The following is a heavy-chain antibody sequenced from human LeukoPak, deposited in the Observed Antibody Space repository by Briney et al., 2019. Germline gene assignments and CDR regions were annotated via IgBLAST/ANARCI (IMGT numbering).Heavy chain of an antibody. CDR1: GGSFSGYY. Sequence: SETLSLTCAVYGGSFSGYYWSWIRQPPGKGLEWIGEINHSGSTNYNPSLKSRVTISVDTSKNQFSLKLSSVTAADTAVYYCARETSHPTGKVVVAAFDYWGQGTLVTVSS. D-gene: IGHD2-15*01. J-gene: IGHJ4*02. V-gene: IGHV4-34*01. CDR3: ARETSHPTGKVVVAAFDY. CDR2: INHSGST.